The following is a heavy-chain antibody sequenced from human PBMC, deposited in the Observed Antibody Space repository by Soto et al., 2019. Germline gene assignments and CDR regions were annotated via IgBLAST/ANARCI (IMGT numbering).Heavy chain of an antibody. CDR1: GGSIYRSGYY. CDR3: GKVLVGATGHTDSDS. CDR2: IDYNGVT. J-gene: IGHJ4*02. D-gene: IGHD2-15*01. V-gene: IGHV4-39*01. Sequence: SETLSLTCTVSGGSIYRSGYYWGWIRQPPGRGLEWIGNIDYNGVTYSNPSLKSRATISRDTSKNQFSLKLTSVTAADTALYYCGKVLVGATGHTDSDSWGPGTLVTV.